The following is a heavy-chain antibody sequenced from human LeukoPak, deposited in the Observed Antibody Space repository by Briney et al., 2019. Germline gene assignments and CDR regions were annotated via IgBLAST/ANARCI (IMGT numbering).Heavy chain of an antibody. Sequence: GGSLRLSCAASGFTFSSYEMNWVRQAPGKGLEWVSYISSSGSTIYYADSVKGRFTISRDNAKNSLYLQMNSLRGEDTAVYYCARVGYSYDDWGQGTLVTVSS. CDR3: ARVGYSYDD. V-gene: IGHV3-48*03. D-gene: IGHD5-18*01. J-gene: IGHJ4*02. CDR2: ISSSGSTI. CDR1: GFTFSSYE.